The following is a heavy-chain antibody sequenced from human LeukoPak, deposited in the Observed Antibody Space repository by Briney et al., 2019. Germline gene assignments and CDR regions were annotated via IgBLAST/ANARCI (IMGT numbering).Heavy chain of an antibody. D-gene: IGHD2-15*01. CDR1: GFTFSSYG. CDR2: ISYDGSNK. CDR3: AKDRVGYCSGGSCYSEAYWFDP. V-gene: IGHV3-30*18. J-gene: IGHJ5*02. Sequence: GGSLRLSCAASGFTFSSYGMHWVRQAPGKGLEWLAVISYDGSNKYYADSVKGRFTISRDNSKNTLYLQMNSLRAEDTAVYYCAKDRVGYCSGGSCYSEAYWFDPWGQGTLVTVSS.